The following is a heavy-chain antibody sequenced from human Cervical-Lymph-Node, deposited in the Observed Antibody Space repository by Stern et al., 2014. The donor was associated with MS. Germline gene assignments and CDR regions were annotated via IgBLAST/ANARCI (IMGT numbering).Heavy chain of an antibody. Sequence: QVQLVQSGGAVVPPGRSLRLSCAASGFTFSSYGMHRVRQAPGKGLEWVTVISYDGNHKYYAASVKGRFTISRDNSKNTLHLQMNSVTPDDTAIYYCARDYEDTSMLFDHWGQGTLVTVSS. J-gene: IGHJ4*02. D-gene: IGHD2-8*01. CDR3: ARDYEDTSMLFDH. V-gene: IGHV3-30*03. CDR2: ISYDGNHK. CDR1: GFTFSSYG.